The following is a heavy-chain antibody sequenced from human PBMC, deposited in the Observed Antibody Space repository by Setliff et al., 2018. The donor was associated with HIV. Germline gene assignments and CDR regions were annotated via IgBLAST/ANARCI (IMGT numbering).Heavy chain of an antibody. J-gene: IGHJ3*02. Sequence: ASVKVSCKASGYTFTSFDINWVRQATGQGLEWMGWVNPNSGNSGFAQKFQGRVTMTRNSSISTAYMELSSLRFDDTAVYYCTRIRAMVRGVTSYDAFDIWGQGTKVTVSS. CDR3: TRIRAMVRGVTSYDAFDI. CDR2: VNPNSGNS. D-gene: IGHD3-10*01. V-gene: IGHV1-8*01. CDR1: GYTFTSFD.